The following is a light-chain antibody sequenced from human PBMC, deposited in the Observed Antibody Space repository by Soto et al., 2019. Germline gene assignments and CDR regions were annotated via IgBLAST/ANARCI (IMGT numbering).Light chain of an antibody. CDR1: KSVSSR. Sequence: EVVMTQSPGTLSVSPGERVTLSCRASKSVSSRLVWYQRKPGQAPRLLIYDASTRATGMPGRFSGSGSGTEFTLTISSLQSEDFAVYYCQQYNNWPWTFGQGTKVEIK. V-gene: IGKV3-15*01. J-gene: IGKJ1*01. CDR2: DAS. CDR3: QQYNNWPWT.